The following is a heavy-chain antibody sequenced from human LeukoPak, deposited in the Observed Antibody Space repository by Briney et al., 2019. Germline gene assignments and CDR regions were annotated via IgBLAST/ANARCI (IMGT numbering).Heavy chain of an antibody. CDR3: ARALGGFSDY. V-gene: IGHV3-7*05. D-gene: IGHD3-16*01. CDR2: IKEDGSEM. CDR1: GFMFSRYW. Sequence: SVGSLRLSCAASGFMFSRYWMSWVRQAPGKGLEWVANIKEDGSEMYYVDSVKGRFTISRDNAKNSLYLQMNILRAEDTAVYYCARALGGFSDYWGQGTLVTVSS. J-gene: IGHJ4*02.